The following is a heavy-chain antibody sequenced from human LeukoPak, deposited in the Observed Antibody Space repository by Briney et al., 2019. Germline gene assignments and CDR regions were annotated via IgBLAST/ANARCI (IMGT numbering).Heavy chain of an antibody. V-gene: IGHV4-39*01. CDR2: IYYSGST. D-gene: IGHD3-10*01. CDR1: GGSISSSSYY. J-gene: IGHJ4*02. CDR3: VGGFGDYY. Sequence: SETLSLTCTVSGGSISSSSYYWGWIRQPPGKGLEWIGSIYYSGSTYYNPSLKSRVTISIDTSKNQFSLKLSSVTAADTAVYYCVGGFGDYYWGQGTLVTVSS.